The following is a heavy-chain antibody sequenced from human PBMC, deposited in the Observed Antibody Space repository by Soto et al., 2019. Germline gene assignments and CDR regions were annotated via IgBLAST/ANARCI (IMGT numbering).Heavy chain of an antibody. CDR1: GGSFSGYY. V-gene: IGHV4-34*01. Sequence: QVQLQQWGAGPLRPLETLSLTCGVSGGSFSGYYWAWIRQSPGKGLEWIGEINDRGSINYNPSLKSRVSISVGTSKNLYSLKLTSVTAAATAVYYGARVSHDILTGPPWVWYFDLWGRGTLVTVSS. J-gene: IGHJ2*01. CDR3: ARVSHDILTGPPWVWYFDL. D-gene: IGHD3-9*01. CDR2: INDRGSI.